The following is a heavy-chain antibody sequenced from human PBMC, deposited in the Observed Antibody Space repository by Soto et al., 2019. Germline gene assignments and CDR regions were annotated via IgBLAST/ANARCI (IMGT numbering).Heavy chain of an antibody. CDR2: IIPILGIA. D-gene: IGHD2-2*01. Sequence: QVQLVQSGAEVKKPGSSVKVSCKASGGTFSSYTISWVRQAPGQGLEWMGRIIPILGIANYAQKFQGRVTITADKSTSTAYMGLSSLRSEDTAVYYCARGALTNSYYFDYWGQGTLVTVSS. CDR1: GGTFSSYT. J-gene: IGHJ4*02. V-gene: IGHV1-69*02. CDR3: ARGALTNSYYFDY.